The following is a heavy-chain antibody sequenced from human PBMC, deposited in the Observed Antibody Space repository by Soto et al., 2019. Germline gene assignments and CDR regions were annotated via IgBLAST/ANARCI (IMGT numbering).Heavy chain of an antibody. V-gene: IGHV3-21*01. J-gene: IGHJ6*02. CDR1: GFTFSSYA. Sequence: EVQLLESGGGLVQPGGSLRLSCAASGFTFSSYAMSWVRQAPGKGLEWVSSISSSSSYIYYADSVKGRFTISRDNAKNSLYLQMNSLRAEDTAVYYCARDTCSSTSCSDGMDVWGQGTTVTVSS. CDR2: ISSSSSYI. D-gene: IGHD2-2*01. CDR3: ARDTCSSTSCSDGMDV.